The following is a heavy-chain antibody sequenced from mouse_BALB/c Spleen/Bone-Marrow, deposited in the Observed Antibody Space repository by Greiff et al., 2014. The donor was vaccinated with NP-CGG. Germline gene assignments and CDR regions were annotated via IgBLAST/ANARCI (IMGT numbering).Heavy chain of an antibody. CDR2: IHYSGST. CDR1: GYSITSGYS. D-gene: IGHD1-1*01. V-gene: IGHV3-1*02. J-gene: IGHJ1*01. CDR3: ARRGLDYYGSSYWYFDA. Sequence: VQLQQSGPDLVKPSQSLSLTCTVTGYSITSGYSWHWIRQFPGNKLEWMGYIHYSGSTNYNPSLKSRISITRDTSKNQFFLQLNSVTTEDTATYYCARRGLDYYGSSYWYFDAWGAGTTVTVSS.